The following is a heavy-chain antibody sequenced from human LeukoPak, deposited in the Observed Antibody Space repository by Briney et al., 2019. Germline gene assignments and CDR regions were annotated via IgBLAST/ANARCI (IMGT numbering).Heavy chain of an antibody. CDR1: GFTFSSFW. J-gene: IGHJ4*02. V-gene: IGHV3-7*01. CDR2: IDQDGSVR. Sequence: GSLRLSCVASGFTFSSFWMSWVRQAPGKGLEFVANIDQDGSVRNYVDSVKGRFIISRDNAKSSLYLQMDSLRAEDTAVYFCARDPGTSSFDYWGLGTPVTVSS. CDR3: ARDPGTSSFDY. D-gene: IGHD6-13*01.